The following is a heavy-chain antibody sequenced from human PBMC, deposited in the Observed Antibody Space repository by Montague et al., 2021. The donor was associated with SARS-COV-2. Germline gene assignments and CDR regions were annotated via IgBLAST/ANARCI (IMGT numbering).Heavy chain of an antibody. CDR1: GGSISSSNYY. CDR3: ARAVSNGWTFDY. J-gene: IGHJ4*02. D-gene: IGHD6-19*01. Sequence: ETLSLTCTVSGGSISSSNYYWGWIRQPPGKGLEWVASISQNGSEENSVDSVKGRFTISRDNAKSSLYLQMNSLRAEDTAVFYCARAVSNGWTFDYWGQGTLVTVSS. CDR2: ISQNGSEE. V-gene: IGHV3-7*03.